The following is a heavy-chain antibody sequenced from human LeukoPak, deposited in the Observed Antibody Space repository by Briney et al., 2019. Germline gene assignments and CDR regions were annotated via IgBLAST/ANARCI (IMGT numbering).Heavy chain of an antibody. D-gene: IGHD3-16*01. V-gene: IGHV3-53*01. J-gene: IGHJ4*02. CDR2: IFAGGSA. CDR1: GFRVSNDY. Sequence: PGGSLRLSCAASGFRVSNDYMTWVRQAPGNGLEWVSFIFAGGSAYYADSVRGRFTVSRDRSKNTLSLQMNNLRAEDTAVYYCAKANSYDSYYFDYWGQGALVIVSS. CDR3: AKANSYDSYYFDY.